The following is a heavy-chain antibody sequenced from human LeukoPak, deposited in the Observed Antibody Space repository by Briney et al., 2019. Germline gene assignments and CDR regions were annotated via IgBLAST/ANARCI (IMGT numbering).Heavy chain of an antibody. CDR1: GLTFSSYA. Sequence: GGSLRLSCAASGLTFSSYAMRWVRQAPGKGLEWVSAINPNGADTYYIDAVKGRFTISRDNSKNTLYLQMNSLRAEDTAVYFCAKVPGAWYFDYWGQGTLVTVSS. CDR3: AKVPGAWYFDY. CDR2: INPNGADT. D-gene: IGHD4/OR15-4a*01. J-gene: IGHJ4*02. V-gene: IGHV3-23*01.